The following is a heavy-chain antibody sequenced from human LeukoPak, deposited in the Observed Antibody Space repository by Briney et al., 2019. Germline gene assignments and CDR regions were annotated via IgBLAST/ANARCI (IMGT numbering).Heavy chain of an antibody. CDR3: ARGHSGWYDY. D-gene: IGHD6-19*01. Sequence: PGGSLRLSCAASGFTFSDNYMSWIRQAPGKGLEWVSYISSSGSIYYADSVKGRFTISRDNSKNTLYLQMNSLRAEDTAVYYCARGHSGWYDYWGQGTLVTVSS. V-gene: IGHV3-11*01. CDR1: GFTFSDNY. J-gene: IGHJ4*02. CDR2: ISSSGSI.